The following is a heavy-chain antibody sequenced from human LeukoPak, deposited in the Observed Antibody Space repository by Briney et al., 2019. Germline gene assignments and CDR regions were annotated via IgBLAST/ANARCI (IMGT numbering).Heavy chain of an antibody. D-gene: IGHD6-19*01. CDR3: ARGGGAVAGTWDY. V-gene: IGHV3-7*05. J-gene: IGHJ4*02. CDR2: IKQDGSEN. CDR1: GFTFTIYW. Sequence: GGSLRLSCAASGFTFTIYWMTWVRQAPGKGLEWVANIKQDGSENYYVDSVRGRFTISRDNAKNSLYLQMNSQRAEYTAVYYCARGGGAVAGTWDYWGQGTLVTVSS.